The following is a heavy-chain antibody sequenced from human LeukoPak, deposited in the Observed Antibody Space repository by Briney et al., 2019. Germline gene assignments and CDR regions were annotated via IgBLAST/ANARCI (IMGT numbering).Heavy chain of an antibody. CDR2: IYTIGST. J-gene: IGHJ4*02. CDR3: ARLPDPGIATH. Sequence: SETLSLTCTVSGGSISSGSYYWSWIRQPAGKGLEWIGRIYTIGSTNYNPSLKSRVTISVDTSKNQFSLKLSSVTAADTAVYYCARLPDPGIATHWGQGTLVTVSS. D-gene: IGHD6-13*01. CDR1: GGSISSGSYY. V-gene: IGHV4-61*02.